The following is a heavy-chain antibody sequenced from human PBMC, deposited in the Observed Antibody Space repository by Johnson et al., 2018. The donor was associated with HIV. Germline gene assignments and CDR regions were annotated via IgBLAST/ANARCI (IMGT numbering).Heavy chain of an antibody. V-gene: IGHV3-20*04. CDR3: AKGVASTTVAAFDI. D-gene: IGHD4-17*01. J-gene: IGHJ3*02. CDR2: INWNGGSA. Sequence: VHLVESGGGVVRPGGSLRLSCSASGFTFDDYGINWVRQAPGRGLEWVSGINWNGGSAGYTDSVRGRFTISRDSAQNSVSLQMNSLRAEDTALYYCAKGVASTTVAAFDIWGQGTMVTVSS. CDR1: GFTFDDYG.